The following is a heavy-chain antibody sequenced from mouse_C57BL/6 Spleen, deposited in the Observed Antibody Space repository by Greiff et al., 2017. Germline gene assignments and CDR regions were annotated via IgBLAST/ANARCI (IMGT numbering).Heavy chain of an antibody. CDR3: ARDGKDGFDY. CDR2: INYDGSST. J-gene: IGHJ2*01. CDR1: GFTFSDYY. D-gene: IGHD2-3*01. V-gene: IGHV5-16*01. Sequence: EVMLVESEGGLVQPGSSMKLSCTASGFTFSDYYMAWVRQVPEKGLEWVANINYDGSSTYYLDSLKSRFIISRDNAKNILYLQMSSLKSEDTATYYCARDGKDGFDYWGQGTTLTVSS.